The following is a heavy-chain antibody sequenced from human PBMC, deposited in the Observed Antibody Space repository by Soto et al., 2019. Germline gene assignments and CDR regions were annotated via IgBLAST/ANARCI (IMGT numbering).Heavy chain of an antibody. V-gene: IGHV3-23*01. J-gene: IGHJ6*02. CDR1: GFTFSSYA. CDR3: AKVDGLDIVVVPAAMHYYGMDV. D-gene: IGHD2-2*03. CDR2: ISGSGGST. Sequence: GGSLRLSCAASGFTFSSYAMSWVRQAPGKGLEWVSAISGSGGSTYYADSVKGRFTISRDNSKNTLYLQMNSLRAEDTAVYYCAKVDGLDIVVVPAAMHYYGMDVWGQGTTVTVS.